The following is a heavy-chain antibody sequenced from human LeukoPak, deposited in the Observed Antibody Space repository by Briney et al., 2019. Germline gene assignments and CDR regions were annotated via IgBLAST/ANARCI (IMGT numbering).Heavy chain of an antibody. Sequence: GGSLRLSCTASGFTFSSYWMNWVRQAPGKGLEWVANIKYDGSEKYHVDSVKGRFTISRDNAKNSLYLQMNSLRAEDTAVYYCARALDSLYSSGWPGAGYWGQGTLVTVSS. V-gene: IGHV3-7*01. CDR1: GFTFSSYW. D-gene: IGHD6-19*01. CDR2: IKYDGSEK. CDR3: ARALDSLYSSGWPGAGY. J-gene: IGHJ4*02.